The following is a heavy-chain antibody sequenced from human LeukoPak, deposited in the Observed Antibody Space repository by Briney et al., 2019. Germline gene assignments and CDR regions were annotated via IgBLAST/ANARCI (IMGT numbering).Heavy chain of an antibody. D-gene: IGHD1-26*01. CDR3: ARDDISYNGIYYVDY. J-gene: IGHJ4*02. CDR2: ISTSSRTI. CDR1: GFTFSTYS. Sequence: GGSLRLSCAASGFTFSTYSMNWVRQAPGKGLEWVSYISTSSRTIYYADSVKGRFTISRDNAKNSLYLQMNSLRDEDTAVYYCARDDISYNGIYYVDYWGQGTLVTVSS. V-gene: IGHV3-48*02.